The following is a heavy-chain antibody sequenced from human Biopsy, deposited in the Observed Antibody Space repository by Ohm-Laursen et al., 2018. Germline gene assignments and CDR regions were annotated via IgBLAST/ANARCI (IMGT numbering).Heavy chain of an antibody. CDR1: GGTFSNYG. Sequence: SVKVSCKAPGGTFSNYGVNWVRQAPGQGFEWLGGNIPILGTGNYPQKFQDRVTVAADTSTSTATMELRSLRSDDTAVYYCATKLTGYFHHWGQGTLVIVSS. V-gene: IGHV1-69*06. D-gene: IGHD3-9*01. CDR3: ATKLTGYFHH. CDR2: NIPILGTG. J-gene: IGHJ1*01.